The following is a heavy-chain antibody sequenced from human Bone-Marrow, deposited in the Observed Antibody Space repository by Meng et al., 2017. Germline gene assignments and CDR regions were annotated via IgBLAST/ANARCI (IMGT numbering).Heavy chain of an antibody. CDR3: ARDIRQGGNIWFDP. CDR1: GGSISSGGYY. Sequence: QVQLHEAGPGLVKPSQTLSLTCTVSGGSISSGGYYWSWIRQHSGKGLEWIGYIYYSGTTYYNPSLSSLVTISVDTSKNQFSLNLSSVTAADTAVYYCARDIRQGGNIWFDPWGQGTLVTVSS. D-gene: IGHD3-16*01. CDR2: IYYSGTT. V-gene: IGHV4-31*01. J-gene: IGHJ5*02.